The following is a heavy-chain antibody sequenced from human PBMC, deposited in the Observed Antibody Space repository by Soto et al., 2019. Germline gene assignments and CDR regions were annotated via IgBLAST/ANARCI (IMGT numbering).Heavy chain of an antibody. D-gene: IGHD4-17*01. J-gene: IGHJ4*02. CDR2: ITVSGGST. Sequence: EVQLLESGGGLVQPGGSLRLSCAASEFTFSNYVMSWVRQAPGKGLEWVSGITVSGGSTYYADSVKGRFTISRDNSKNTLYLQMNSLRADDTAIGGGANVGDHTSLWGQGTLVTVSS. CDR1: EFTFSNYV. CDR3: ANVGDHTSL. V-gene: IGHV3-23*01.